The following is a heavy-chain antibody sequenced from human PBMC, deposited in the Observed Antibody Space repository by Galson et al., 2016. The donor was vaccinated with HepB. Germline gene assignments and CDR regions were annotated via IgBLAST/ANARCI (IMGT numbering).Heavy chain of an antibody. CDR3: ARGRRVGHCSGTSCRNWFDP. Sequence: ETLSLTCAVYGGSFSGYYWSWIRQPPGKGLEWIGEIDHSGSTNYNPSLKSRVTISADTSKNQVSLMVTSVTAADTAVYCCARGRRVGHCSGTSCRNWFDPWGQGALVTVPS. CDR1: GGSFSGYY. J-gene: IGHJ5*02. CDR2: IDHSGST. D-gene: IGHD2-2*01. V-gene: IGHV4-34*01.